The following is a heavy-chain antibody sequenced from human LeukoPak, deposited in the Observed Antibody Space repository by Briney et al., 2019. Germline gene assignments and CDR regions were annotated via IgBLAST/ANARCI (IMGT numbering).Heavy chain of an antibody. CDR2: IIPIFGTA. V-gene: IGHV1-69*05. J-gene: IGHJ3*02. CDR3: ARDGSGDAFDI. Sequence: ASVKVSCKASGGTFSSYAISWVRRAPGQGLEWMGRIIPIFGTANYAQKFQGRVTITTDESTSTAYMELSSLRSEDTAVYYCARDGSGDAFDIWGQGTMVTVSS. CDR1: GGTFSSYA.